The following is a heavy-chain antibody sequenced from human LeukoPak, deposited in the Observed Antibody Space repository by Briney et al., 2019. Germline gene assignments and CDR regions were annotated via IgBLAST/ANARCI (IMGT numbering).Heavy chain of an antibody. V-gene: IGHV3-21*01. D-gene: IGHD2-2*01. J-gene: IGHJ6*03. CDR2: ISSSTSYI. CDR3: ASYPVERYCSSTSCPELYYYYMDV. Sequence: GGSLRLCCAASGFTFSSYSMNWVRQAPGKGLEWVSSISSSTSYIYYADSVKGRFTISRDNAKNSLYLQMNSLRAEDTAVYYCASYPVERYCSSTSCPELYYYYMDVWGKGTTVTVSS. CDR1: GFTFSSYS.